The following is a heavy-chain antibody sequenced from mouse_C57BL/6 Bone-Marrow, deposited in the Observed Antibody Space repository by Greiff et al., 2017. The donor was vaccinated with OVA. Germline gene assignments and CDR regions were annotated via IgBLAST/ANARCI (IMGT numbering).Heavy chain of an antibody. V-gene: IGHV7-3*01. J-gene: IGHJ2*01. CDR2: IRNKANGYTT. D-gene: IGHD2-4*01. CDR1: GFTFTDYY. CDR3: ARYLYRYDYDDY. Sequence: EVKVEESGGGLVQPGGSLSLSCAASGFTFTDYYMSWVRQPPGKALEWLGFIRNKANGYTTEYSASVKGRFTIDRDNSQSIRYLQMNALRAEDSATDYWARYLYRYDYDDYWGQGTTLTVSS.